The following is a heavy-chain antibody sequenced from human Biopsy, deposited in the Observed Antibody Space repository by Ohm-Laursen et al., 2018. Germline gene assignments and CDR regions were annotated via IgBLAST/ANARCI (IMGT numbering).Heavy chain of an antibody. J-gene: IGHJ6*02. CDR3: ARDWGGDYGGNIDYYYFYGMDV. V-gene: IGHV3-11*01. D-gene: IGHD4-23*01. CDR2: ISRSGSII. Sequence: SLRLSCAASGFTFSDYYMSWVRQAPGQGLEWLSYISRSGSIIDYADSVKGRFTISRDNAQNTLYLQMNSLRADDTAVYYCARDWGGDYGGNIDYYYFYGMDVWGLGTTVTVSS. CDR1: GFTFSDYY.